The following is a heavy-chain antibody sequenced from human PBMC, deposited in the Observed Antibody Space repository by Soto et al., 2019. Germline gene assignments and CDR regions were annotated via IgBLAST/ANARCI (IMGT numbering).Heavy chain of an antibody. CDR1: GFTCSSYG. CDR3: ARDYLVVPHRVIDY. J-gene: IGHJ4*02. Sequence: QVQLVESGGGVVQPGRSLRLSCEACGFTCSSYGMHWVRQAQGKGLEWVAVIWYAGRSKYYADSVKGRVTISRDNSKNTLYLQMNSLTAEDTAVYYCARDYLVVPHRVIDYWGQGTLVTVSS. V-gene: IGHV3-33*01. CDR2: IWYAGRSK. D-gene: IGHD2-2*01.